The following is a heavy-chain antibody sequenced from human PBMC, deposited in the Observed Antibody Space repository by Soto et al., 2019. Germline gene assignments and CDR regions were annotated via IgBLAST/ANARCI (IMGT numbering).Heavy chain of an antibody. D-gene: IGHD2-2*01. V-gene: IGHV4-34*01. Sequence: SETLSLTCAVYGGSFSGYYWSWIRQPPGKGLEWIGEINHSGSTNYNPSLKSRVTISVDTSKNQFSLKLSSVTAADTAVYYCALLVVPAAMPDYYYYYGMDVWGQGTTVTVSS. CDR1: GGSFSGYY. CDR3: ALLVVPAAMPDYYYYYGMDV. J-gene: IGHJ6*02. CDR2: INHSGST.